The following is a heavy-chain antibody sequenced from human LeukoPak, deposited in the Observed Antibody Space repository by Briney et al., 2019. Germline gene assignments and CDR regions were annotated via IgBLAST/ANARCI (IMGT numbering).Heavy chain of an antibody. CDR1: RFTFSRFW. V-gene: IGHV3-7*01. Sequence: GESLTLSCVVSRFTFSRFWMAWVRQAPGKGPEWVAQIKEDGSGKYYMDFVEGRFTISRDNAKNSLYLQMNSLRAEDTAVYYCAKDYGGGYFDYWGQGTLVTVSS. J-gene: IGHJ4*02. CDR2: IKEDGSGK. D-gene: IGHD3-16*01. CDR3: AKDYGGGYFDY.